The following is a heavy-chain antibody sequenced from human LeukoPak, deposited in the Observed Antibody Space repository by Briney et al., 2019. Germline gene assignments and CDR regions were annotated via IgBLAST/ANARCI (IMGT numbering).Heavy chain of an antibody. Sequence: SVKLSCTTSGFTFTTSAMHWVRKTRGQRLEWIGWIVVGSGNTTYAQKFQERVTITRDMSTSTVYMELSSLRSEDTALYYCAAGKDYDFLTEYYWGQGTLVGVCS. D-gene: IGHD3-9*01. CDR1: GFTFTTSA. CDR3: AAGKDYDFLTEYY. V-gene: IGHV1-58*02. J-gene: IGHJ4*02. CDR2: IVVGSGNT.